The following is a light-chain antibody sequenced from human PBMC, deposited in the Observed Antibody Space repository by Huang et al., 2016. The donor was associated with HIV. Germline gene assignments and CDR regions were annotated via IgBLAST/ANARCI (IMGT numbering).Light chain of an antibody. J-gene: IGKJ2*01. Sequence: DIQMTQSPSTLSASVGDRVTITCRASQSVGNWLAWYQQKPGQAPKLLIYTASTLQNGVPSRFSGSGSETEFTLTINSLQPDDFATYYSQQYNRFYTFGQGTRLDIK. CDR2: TAS. CDR1: QSVGNW. CDR3: QQYNRFYT. V-gene: IGKV1-5*03.